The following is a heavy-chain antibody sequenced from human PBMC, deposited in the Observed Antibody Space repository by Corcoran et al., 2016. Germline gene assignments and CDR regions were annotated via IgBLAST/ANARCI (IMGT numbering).Heavy chain of an antibody. D-gene: IGHD2-21*02. J-gene: IGHJ4*02. V-gene: IGHV3-53*01. CDR1: GFTVSNNY. CDR2: VYSDDTT. Sequence: EVHLVESGGGLIQPGGSLRLSCAASGFTVSNNYMSWVRQTPGKGLEWVSVVYSDDTTYYADSVKGRFTISRDSSKNTLYLQMNSLRAEDTAVYYCARGGAVTLLQEHYFDYWGQGTLVTVSS. CDR3: ARGGAVTLLQEHYFDY.